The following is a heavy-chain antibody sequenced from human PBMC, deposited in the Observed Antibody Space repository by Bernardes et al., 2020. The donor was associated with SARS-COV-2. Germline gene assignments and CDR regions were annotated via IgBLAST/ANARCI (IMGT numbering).Heavy chain of an antibody. CDR2: INHRGSP. CDR1: GGSFSGYS. Sequence: SETLSLTRAVYGGSFSGYSWSWIRQSPGKGLEWIGEINHRGSPSYSPSLKSRVTISVDTSKNQLSLRLSSVTAADTAVYYCARGCSDTTCYPYYYGMDVWGQGTTVTVSS. CDR3: ARGCSDTTCYPYYYGMDV. D-gene: IGHD2-2*01. J-gene: IGHJ6*02. V-gene: IGHV4-34*01.